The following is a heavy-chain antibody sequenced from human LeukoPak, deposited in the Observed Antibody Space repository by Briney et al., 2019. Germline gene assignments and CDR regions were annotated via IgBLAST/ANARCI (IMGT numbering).Heavy chain of an antibody. CDR3: ARDRDIWFGELLSSFGGAFDI. CDR1: GYTFTGYY. J-gene: IGHJ3*02. D-gene: IGHD3-10*01. Sequence: ASVKVSCKASGYTFTGYYMHWVRQAPGQGLEWMGWINPNSGGTNYAQKFEGRVTMTRDTSISTAYMELSRLRSDDTAVYYCARDRDIWFGELLSSFGGAFDIWGQGTMVTVSS. V-gene: IGHV1-2*02. CDR2: INPNSGGT.